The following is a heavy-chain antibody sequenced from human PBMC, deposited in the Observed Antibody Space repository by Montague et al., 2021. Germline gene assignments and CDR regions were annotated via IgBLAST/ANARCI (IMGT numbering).Heavy chain of an antibody. V-gene: IGHV4-59*13. J-gene: IGHJ3*02. CDR2: ISYSGRT. Sequence: SETLSLTRTVSGGSISNYFWTWIRQPPGKGLEWMGFISYSGRTNXNPYLKSRVTISLDTSKNQFSLNLSSVTAADTAVSYCARDSTTDGFDIWGQGTMVTVS. D-gene: IGHD1-1*01. CDR3: ARDSTTDGFDI. CDR1: GGSISNYF.